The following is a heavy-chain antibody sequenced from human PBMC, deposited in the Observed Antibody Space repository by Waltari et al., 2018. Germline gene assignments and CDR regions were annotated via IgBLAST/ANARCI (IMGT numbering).Heavy chain of an antibody. CDR3: ARNPNWGLGYWYFDL. CDR1: GYSISSSTW. V-gene: IGHV4-28*06. D-gene: IGHD7-27*01. CDR2: IYYSGST. J-gene: IGHJ2*01. Sequence: QVQLQESGPGLVKPSDTLSLTCAVSGYSISSSTWWGWIRQPPGKGLEWIGYIYYSGSTNYNPSLKSRVTMSVDTSKNQFSLKLSSVTALDTAVYYCARNPNWGLGYWYFDLWGRGTLVTVSS.